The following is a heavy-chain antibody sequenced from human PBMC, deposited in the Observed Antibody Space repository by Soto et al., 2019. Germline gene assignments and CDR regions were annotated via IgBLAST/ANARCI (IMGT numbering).Heavy chain of an antibody. CDR2: ISYDGSNK. Sequence: GGSLRLSCAASGFTFSIYGMHWVRQAPGKGLEWVAVISYDGSNKYYADSVKGRFTISRDNSKNTLYLQMNSLRAEDTAVYYCAKTQGYSSSSTGLFDYWGQGTLVTVSS. D-gene: IGHD6-6*01. V-gene: IGHV3-30*18. J-gene: IGHJ4*02. CDR1: GFTFSIYG. CDR3: AKTQGYSSSSTGLFDY.